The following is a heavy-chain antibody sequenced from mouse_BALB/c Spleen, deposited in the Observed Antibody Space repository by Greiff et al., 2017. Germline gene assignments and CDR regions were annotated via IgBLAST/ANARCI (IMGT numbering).Heavy chain of an antibody. D-gene: IGHD2-1*01. V-gene: IGHV2-9*02. CDR1: GFSLTSYG. CDR2: IWAGGST. J-gene: IGHJ4*01. CDR3: ARDGYYGKGYYYAMDY. Sequence: VKLQESGPGLVAPSQSLSITCTVSGFSLTSYGVHWVRQPPGKGLEWLGVIWAGGSTNYNSALMSRLSISKDNSKSQVFLKMNSLQTDDTAMYYCARDGYYGKGYYYAMDYWGQGTSVTVSS.